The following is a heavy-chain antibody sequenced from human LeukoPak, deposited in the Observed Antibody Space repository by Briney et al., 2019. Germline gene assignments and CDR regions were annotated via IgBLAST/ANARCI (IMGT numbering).Heavy chain of an antibody. CDR2: ISAGNDNT. V-gene: IGHV1-3*01. CDR1: GYTSTSYP. Sequence: ASVKVSCKASGYTSTSYPMHWVRQAPGQRLEWMGWISAGNDNTKYSQKFQGRVTVTRDTSTSTVHMELSGLRSEDTAVYYCARDQEGFDYWGQGTLVTVSS. J-gene: IGHJ4*02. CDR3: ARDQEGFDY.